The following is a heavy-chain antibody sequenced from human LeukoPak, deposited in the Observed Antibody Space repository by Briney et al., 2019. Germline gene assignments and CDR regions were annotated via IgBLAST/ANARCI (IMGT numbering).Heavy chain of an antibody. V-gene: IGHV5-51*01. J-gene: IGHJ4*02. Sequence: GESLKISCKGSGYSFTSYWIGWVRQMPGKGLEWMGIIYPGDSDTRYSPSFQGQVPISADKSISTAYLQWSSLKASDTAMYYCARRKYYYDSSGYGYYFDYWGQGTLVTVSS. D-gene: IGHD3-22*01. CDR2: IYPGDSDT. CDR1: GYSFTSYW. CDR3: ARRKYYYDSSGYGYYFDY.